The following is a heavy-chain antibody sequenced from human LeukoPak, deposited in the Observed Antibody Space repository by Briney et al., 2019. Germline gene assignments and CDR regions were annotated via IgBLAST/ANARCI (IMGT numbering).Heavy chain of an antibody. V-gene: IGHV3-30*04. Sequence: GGSLRLSCAASGFTFSSYAMYWVRQAPGKGLEWVAVISYDGSDKFYADSVKGRFTISRDNAKNSLYLQMNSLRAEDTAVYYCARIRFGESYAPKSYYYYYMDVWGKGTTVTISS. CDR3: ARIRFGESYAPKSYYYYYMDV. CDR1: GFTFSSYA. J-gene: IGHJ6*03. D-gene: IGHD3-10*01. CDR2: ISYDGSDK.